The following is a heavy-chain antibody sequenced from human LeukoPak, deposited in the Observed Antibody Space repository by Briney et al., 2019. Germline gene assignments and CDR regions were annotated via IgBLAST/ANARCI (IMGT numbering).Heavy chain of an antibody. CDR1: GDSITSDY. CDR3: ARTRPQDHATSYMDV. J-gene: IGHJ6*03. CDR2: IFYSGTT. D-gene: IGHD1-26*01. V-gene: IGHV4-59*08. Sequence: SETLSLTCNVSGDSITSDYWSWIRQSPEKGLERIGFIFYSGTTSYNPSLQSRVTISMDTSKSQFSLKLSSVTAADTAVYYCARTRPQDHATSYMDVWGKGTTVTVSS.